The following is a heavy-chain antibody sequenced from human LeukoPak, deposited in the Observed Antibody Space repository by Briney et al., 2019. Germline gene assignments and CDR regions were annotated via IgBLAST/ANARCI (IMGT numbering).Heavy chain of an antibody. CDR1: GFTFSSYS. J-gene: IGHJ4*02. Sequence: GGSLRLSCAASGFTFSSYSMNWVRQAPGKGLEWVSSISSSSSYIYYADSVKGRFTISRDNAKNSLYLQMNSLRAEDTAVYYCAKDDALYSSGWYVRGDFDYWGQGTLVTVSS. D-gene: IGHD6-19*01. V-gene: IGHV3-21*01. CDR3: AKDDALYSSGWYVRGDFDY. CDR2: ISSSSSYI.